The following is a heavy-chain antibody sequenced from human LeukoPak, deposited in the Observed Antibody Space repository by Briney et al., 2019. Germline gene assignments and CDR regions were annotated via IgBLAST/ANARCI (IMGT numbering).Heavy chain of an antibody. CDR2: IYSGGST. J-gene: IGHJ3*02. CDR1: GFTVSSNY. D-gene: IGHD3-10*01. Sequence: GGSLRLSCAASGFTVSSNYMSWVRQAPGKGLEWVSVIYSGGSTYYADSVKGRFTISRDNSKNTLYLQMNSLRAEDTAVYYCARDHWFGELQNDAFDIWGQGTMVTVSS. CDR3: ARDHWFGELQNDAFDI. V-gene: IGHV3-66*01.